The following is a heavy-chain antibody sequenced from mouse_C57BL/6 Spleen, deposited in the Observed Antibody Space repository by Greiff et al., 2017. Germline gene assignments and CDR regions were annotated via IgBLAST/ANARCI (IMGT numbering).Heavy chain of an antibody. V-gene: IGHV1-76*01. J-gene: IGHJ3*01. D-gene: IGHD2-4*01. CDR3: ARPIYYDYVAWFAY. Sequence: QVQLQQSGAELVRPGASVKLSCKASGYTFTDYYINWVKQRPGQGLEWIARIYPGSGNTYYNEKFKGKATLTAEKSSSTAYMQLSSLTSEDSAVYFCARPIYYDYVAWFAYWGQGTLVTVSA. CDR1: GYTFTDYY. CDR2: IYPGSGNT.